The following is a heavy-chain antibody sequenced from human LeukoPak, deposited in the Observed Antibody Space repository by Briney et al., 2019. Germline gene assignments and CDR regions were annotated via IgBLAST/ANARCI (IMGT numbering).Heavy chain of an antibody. Sequence: PSETLSLTCSVSGYSIRSGDYWGWIRQPPGKGLEWIGSIYYSGSTYYNPSLKSRVTISVDTSKNHFSLRLSSVPAADTAVYYCARGLGSSGYYYEYNWFDPWGQGTLVPVSS. V-gene: IGHV4-38-2*02. J-gene: IGHJ5*02. CDR2: IYYSGST. D-gene: IGHD3-22*01. CDR1: GYSIRSGDY. CDR3: ARGLGSSGYYYEYNWFDP.